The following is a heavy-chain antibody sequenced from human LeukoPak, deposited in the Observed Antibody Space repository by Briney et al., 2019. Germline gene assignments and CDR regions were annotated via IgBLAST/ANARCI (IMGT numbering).Heavy chain of an antibody. CDR3: ARGVLFPYVTD. Sequence: ASVKVSCKASGYTFTSYYMHWVRQAPGQGLEWMGIINPSGGSTSYAQKFQGRVTTTTDTSTSTAYMELRSLRSDDTAVYYCARGVLFPYVTDWGQGTLVTVSS. CDR1: GYTFTSYY. CDR2: INPSGGST. D-gene: IGHD3-16*01. J-gene: IGHJ4*02. V-gene: IGHV1-46*01.